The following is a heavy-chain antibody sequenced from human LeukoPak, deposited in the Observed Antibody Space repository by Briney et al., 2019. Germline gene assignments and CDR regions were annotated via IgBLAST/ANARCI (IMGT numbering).Heavy chain of an antibody. CDR2: ISATDGRT. J-gene: IGHJ4*02. D-gene: IGHD3-16*02. CDR3: AKGSDYVWGSYRYTYFDY. V-gene: IGHV3-23*01. Sequence: GGSLRLSCAASGFTFSSYAMSWVRQAPGKGLEWVSGISATDGRTFYADSVKGRFTISRDNSKNTLFLQMNSLRAEDTAVYYCAKGSDYVWGSYRYTYFDYWGQGTLVTVSS. CDR1: GFTFSSYA.